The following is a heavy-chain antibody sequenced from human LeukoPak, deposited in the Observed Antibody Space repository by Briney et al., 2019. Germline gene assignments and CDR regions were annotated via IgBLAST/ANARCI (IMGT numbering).Heavy chain of an antibody. CDR2: VYPTTGGA. J-gene: IGHJ1*01. V-gene: IGHV1-2*02. CDR1: GYTFTDYF. D-gene: IGHD2-15*01. CDR3: ARDRECNSGSCPEKSQH. Sequence: ASVKVSCKTSGYTFTDYFIHWVRQAPGQGLEWMAWVYPTTGGANFAPKFRGRVTMASDTSIGSVFMELSGLTSDDTAVYYCARDRECNSGSCPEKSQHRGQGTLVTVSS.